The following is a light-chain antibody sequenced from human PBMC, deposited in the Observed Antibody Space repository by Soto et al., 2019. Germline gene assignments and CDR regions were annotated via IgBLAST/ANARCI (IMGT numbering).Light chain of an antibody. V-gene: IGKV3-15*01. J-gene: IGKJ1*01. CDR3: QQYNNWPPWT. Sequence: EIVLTQSPATLSLSPGERATLSCRASQSVSSYLAWYQQKPGQAPRLLIYGASTRATGIPARLSGSGSGTEFTLTISSLQSEDFAVYYCQQYNNWPPWTFGQGTKVGIK. CDR2: GAS. CDR1: QSVSSY.